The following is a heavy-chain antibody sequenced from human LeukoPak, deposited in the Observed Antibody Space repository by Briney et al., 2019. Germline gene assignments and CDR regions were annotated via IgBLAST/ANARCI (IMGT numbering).Heavy chain of an antibody. V-gene: IGHV3-30*03. D-gene: IGHD2/OR15-2a*01. CDR1: GFTLSSYG. CDR3: ASLSAFDI. CDR2: ISYDGSNK. Sequence: GGSLRLSCAASGFTLSSYGMHWVRQAPGKGLEWVAVISYDGSNKYYADSVKGRFTISRDNSKNTLYLQMNSLRAEDTAVYYCASLSAFDIWGQGTMVTVSS. J-gene: IGHJ3*02.